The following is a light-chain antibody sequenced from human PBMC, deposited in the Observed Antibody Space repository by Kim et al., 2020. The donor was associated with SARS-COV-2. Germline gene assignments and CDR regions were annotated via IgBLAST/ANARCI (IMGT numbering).Light chain of an antibody. CDR2: GNT. V-gene: IGLV1-40*01. J-gene: IGLJ1*01. CDR1: NSNIGAGSD. Sequence: RVTISCTGSNSNIGAGSDVHWYQQFPGTAPKLLIHGNTNLPSGVSDRFSGSKSGTSASLAIAGLQAEDEADYYCQSYDSLSASYVFGTGTKVTVL. CDR3: QSYDSLSASYV.